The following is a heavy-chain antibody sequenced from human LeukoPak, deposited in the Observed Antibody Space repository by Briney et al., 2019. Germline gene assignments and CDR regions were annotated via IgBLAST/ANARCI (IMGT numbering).Heavy chain of an antibody. Sequence: PGGSLRLSCAASGLTFSGYGMHWVRQAPGKGLEWVAVIWYDGSNKYYADSVKGRFTISRDNSKNRLYLQMNSLRAEDTAVYYCARDPTAATPQYFDYWGQGTLVTVSS. CDR2: IWYDGSNK. CDR1: GLTFSGYG. J-gene: IGHJ4*02. CDR3: ARDPTAATPQYFDY. D-gene: IGHD1-14*01. V-gene: IGHV3-33*01.